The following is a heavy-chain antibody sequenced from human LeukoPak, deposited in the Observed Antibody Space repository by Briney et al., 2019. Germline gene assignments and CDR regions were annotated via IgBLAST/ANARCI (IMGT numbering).Heavy chain of an antibody. D-gene: IGHD2-15*01. CDR1: GYSFNTYW. Sequence: GESLKISCKGSGYSFNTYWIGWVRQMPGKGLEWMGIIYPGDSDTRYSPSFQGQVTISADKSISTAYLQWSSLKASDTAMYYCARPYCSGGSCYVVGAFDIWGQGTMVTVSS. CDR3: ARPYCSGGSCYVVGAFDI. V-gene: IGHV5-51*01. CDR2: IYPGDSDT. J-gene: IGHJ3*02.